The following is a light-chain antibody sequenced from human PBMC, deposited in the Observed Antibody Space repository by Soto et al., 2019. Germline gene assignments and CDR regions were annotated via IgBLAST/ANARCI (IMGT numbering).Light chain of an antibody. V-gene: IGLV2-14*03. CDR2: DIT. CDR1: SRDVGAYNF. Sequence: QAVVTQPASVSGSPGQSVTISCTGISRDVGAYNFVSWYQQHPGRAPKLIIYDITDRPSGVSSRFSGSRSGSTASLTISGLQAEDEADYYCSSYTTINNLWVFGGGTKVTVL. CDR3: SSYTTINNLWV. J-gene: IGLJ3*02.